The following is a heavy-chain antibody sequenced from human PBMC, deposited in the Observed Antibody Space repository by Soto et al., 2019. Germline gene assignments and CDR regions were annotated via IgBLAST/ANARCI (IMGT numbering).Heavy chain of an antibody. V-gene: IGHV3-74*01. Sequence: EVQLVESGGGLVQPGGSLRLSCAASGFTFSNYWVHWVRQAPGKGLMWVARINRDGTTINYADSVEGRFTISRDNAKNTLFLQINSLRVEDTALYYCARAGWYRFDCLGQGTLVTVSS. J-gene: IGHJ4*02. CDR3: ARAGWYRFDC. CDR2: INRDGTTI. D-gene: IGHD6-19*01. CDR1: GFTFSNYW.